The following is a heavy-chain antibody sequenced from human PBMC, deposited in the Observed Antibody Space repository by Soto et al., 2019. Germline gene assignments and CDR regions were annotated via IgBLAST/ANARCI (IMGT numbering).Heavy chain of an antibody. J-gene: IGHJ6*02. D-gene: IGHD3-3*01. V-gene: IGHV4-34*01. CDR2: ITHSGST. CDR3: AGGVLTIFGVVTNYYYYGMDV. CDR1: CWAFRGFY. Sequence: SETLSPTCAVYCWAFRGFYWGWIRQPPRKGMEWIGEITHSGSTNYNPSLKSRVTISVDTSKNQFSLKLSSVTAAATAVYYCAGGVLTIFGVVTNYYYYGMDVWGQGTTVTV.